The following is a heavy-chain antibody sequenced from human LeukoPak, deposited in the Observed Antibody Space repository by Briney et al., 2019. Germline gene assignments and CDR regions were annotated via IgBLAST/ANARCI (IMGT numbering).Heavy chain of an antibody. J-gene: IGHJ6*03. CDR1: GGTFSSYA. Sequence: SVKVSCKASGGTFSSYAISWVRQAPGQGLEWMGGIIPIFGTANYAQRFQGRVTITADECTSTAYMELSSLRSEETAVYYCARDGASIAARRGSWYYYYYMDVWGKGTTVTVSS. V-gene: IGHV1-69*13. D-gene: IGHD6-6*01. CDR2: IIPIFGTA. CDR3: ARDGASIAARRGSWYYYYYMDV.